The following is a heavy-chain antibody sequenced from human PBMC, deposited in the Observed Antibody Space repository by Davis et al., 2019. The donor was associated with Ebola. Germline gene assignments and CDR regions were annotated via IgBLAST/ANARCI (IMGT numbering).Heavy chain of an antibody. J-gene: IGHJ6*02. Sequence: GGSLRLSCAASGFIFSNYWMSWVRQAPGKGLEWVSAISGSGGSTYYADSVKGRFTISRDNSKNTLYLQMNSLRAEDTAVYYCAREVATHYYYYGMDVWGQGTTVTVSS. CDR1: GFIFSNYW. CDR3: AREVATHYYYYGMDV. CDR2: ISGSGGST. D-gene: IGHD5-12*01. V-gene: IGHV3-23*01.